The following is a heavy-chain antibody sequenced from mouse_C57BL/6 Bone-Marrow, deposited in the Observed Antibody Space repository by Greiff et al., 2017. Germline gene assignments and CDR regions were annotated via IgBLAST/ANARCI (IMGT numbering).Heavy chain of an antibody. J-gene: IGHJ1*03. CDR3: VRHYGSYCYFDV. Sequence: EVKVVESGGGLVQPKGSLTLSCAASGFSFNTYAMNWVRQAPGKGLEWVARIRSKSNNYATYYADSVKDRFTISRDDSESMLYLQMNNLKTEDTAMYYCVRHYGSYCYFDVWGTGTTVTVSS. D-gene: IGHD2-2*01. V-gene: IGHV10-1*01. CDR2: IRSKSNNYAT. CDR1: GFSFNTYA.